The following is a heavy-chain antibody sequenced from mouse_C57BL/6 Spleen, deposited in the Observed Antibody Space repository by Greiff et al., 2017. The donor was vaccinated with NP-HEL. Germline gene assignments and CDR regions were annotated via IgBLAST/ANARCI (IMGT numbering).Heavy chain of an antibody. D-gene: IGHD1-1*01. Sequence: QVQLQQPGAELVKPGASVKLSCKASGYTFTSYWMHWVKQRPGQGLEWIGMIHPNGGSTNYNEKFKSKATLTVDKSSSSAYMQRSSLTSEDSAVYYCARAEFYGSSYRYFDYWGQGTTLTVSS. CDR3: ARAEFYGSSYRYFDY. V-gene: IGHV1-64*01. CDR1: GYTFTSYW. CDR2: IHPNGGST. J-gene: IGHJ2*01.